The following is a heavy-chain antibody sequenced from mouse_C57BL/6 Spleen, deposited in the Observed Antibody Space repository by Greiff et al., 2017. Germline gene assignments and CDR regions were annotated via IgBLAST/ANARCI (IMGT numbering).Heavy chain of an antibody. J-gene: IGHJ1*03. CDR1: GYTFTGYW. CDR3: ARGANYYGSSFYWYFDV. Sequence: VKLLESGAELMKPGASVKLSCKATGYTFTGYWIEWVKQRPGHGLEWIGEILPGSGSTNYNEKFKGKATFTADTSSNTAYMQLSSLTTEDSAIYYCARGANYYGSSFYWYFDVWGTGNTVTVSS. D-gene: IGHD1-1*01. CDR2: ILPGSGST. V-gene: IGHV1-9*01.